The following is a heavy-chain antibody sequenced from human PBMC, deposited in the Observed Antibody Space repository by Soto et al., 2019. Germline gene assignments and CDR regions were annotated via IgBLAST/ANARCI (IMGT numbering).Heavy chain of an antibody. D-gene: IGHD4-4*01. Sequence: GASVKVSCKASGGTFSSYAISWVRQAPGQGLEWMGGIIPIFGTANYAQKFQGRVTITADESTSTAYMELSSLRSEDTAVYYCARGIGGTVTTSDYYYGMDVWGQGTTVTVSS. CDR1: GGTFSSYA. V-gene: IGHV1-69*13. CDR3: ARGIGGTVTTSDYYYGMDV. CDR2: IIPIFGTA. J-gene: IGHJ6*02.